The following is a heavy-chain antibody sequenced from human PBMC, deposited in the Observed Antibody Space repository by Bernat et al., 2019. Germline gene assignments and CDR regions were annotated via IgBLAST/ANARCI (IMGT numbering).Heavy chain of an antibody. CDR3: ARGRRENTGYNWFVF. D-gene: IGHD5-12*01. V-gene: IGHV3-7*01. CDR2: IKQDGSEK. Sequence: EVQLVESGGGLVQPGTSLRLSCAASGFSFETYWMTWVRQAPGKGLEWVANIKQDGSEKNYVDSVKGRFTISRDNSENSLYLQMNSLRDEDTAVYYCARGRRENTGYNWFVFWGQGTLVTVSA. J-gene: IGHJ5*01. CDR1: GFSFETYW.